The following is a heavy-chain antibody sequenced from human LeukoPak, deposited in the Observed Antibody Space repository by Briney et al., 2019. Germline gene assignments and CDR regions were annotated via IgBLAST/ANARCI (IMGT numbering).Heavy chain of an antibody. J-gene: IGHJ4*02. D-gene: IGHD6-13*01. CDR3: ARESSSWFAFDY. CDR2: INHSGST. CDR1: GGSFSGYY. V-gene: IGHV4-34*01. Sequence: SETLSLTCAVYGGSFSGYYWSWIRQPPGKGLEWIGEINHSGSTNYNPSLKSRVTVSVDTSKNQFSLKLSSVTAADTAVYYCARESSSWFAFDYWGQGTLVTVSS.